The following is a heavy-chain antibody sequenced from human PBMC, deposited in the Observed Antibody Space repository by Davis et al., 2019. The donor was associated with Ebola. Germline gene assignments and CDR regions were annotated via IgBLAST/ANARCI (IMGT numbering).Heavy chain of an antibody. CDR2: IFSNDEK. D-gene: IGHD3-3*01. CDR3: ARIDGFLEWLPGSGGPLIYYYYGMDV. CDR1: GFSLSNARKG. J-gene: IGHJ6*02. Sequence: SGPTLVKPTETLTLTCTVSGFSLSNARKGVTWIRQPPGKALEWLAHIFSNDEKSYSTSLKSRLTISKDTSKSQVVLTMTNMDPVDTATYYCARIDGFLEWLPGSGGPLIYYYYGMDVWGQGTTVTVSS. V-gene: IGHV2-26*01.